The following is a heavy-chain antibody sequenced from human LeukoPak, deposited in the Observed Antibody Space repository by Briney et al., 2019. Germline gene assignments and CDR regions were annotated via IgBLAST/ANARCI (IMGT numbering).Heavy chain of an antibody. D-gene: IGHD5-24*01. V-gene: IGHV3-23*01. CDR1: GFTFSTYA. CDR3: AKRSGYNFGYFDY. J-gene: IGHJ4*02. Sequence: GGSLRLSCAASGFTFSTYAMSWVRQAPGKGLEWVSAITGGGVYTNYADSVKDRFTISRDNSKNTLYLQMNGLRVEDTAVYYCAKRSGYNFGYFDYWGQGTLVTVSS. CDR2: ITGGGVYT.